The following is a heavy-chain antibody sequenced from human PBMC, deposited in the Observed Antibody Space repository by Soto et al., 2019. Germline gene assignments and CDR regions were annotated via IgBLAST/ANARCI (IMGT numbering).Heavy chain of an antibody. Sequence: QVQLQESGPGLVKPSETLSLTCTVSGGSISTYYWSWIRQPPGKGLEWIGYIYYSGSTNYNPSLKSRVTISVDTSKNQCSLKLSSVTAADTAVYYCARDDSSGYYGYWGQGTLVTVSS. D-gene: IGHD3-22*01. J-gene: IGHJ4*02. V-gene: IGHV4-59*01. CDR2: IYYSGST. CDR3: ARDDSSGYYGY. CDR1: GGSISTYY.